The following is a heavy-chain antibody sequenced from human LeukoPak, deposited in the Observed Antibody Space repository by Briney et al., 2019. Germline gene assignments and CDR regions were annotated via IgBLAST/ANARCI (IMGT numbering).Heavy chain of an antibody. D-gene: IGHD1-1*01. J-gene: IGHJ4*02. V-gene: IGHV3-23*01. Sequence: PGGSLRLSCAVSGFTFRTYAMSWVRQAPGEGLEWVSGVSGSGTSTYYADSVKGRFTISRDSSKNTLYLQMHSLRAEDTAVYYCARERDHAGYSYFDYWGQGTLVTVSS. CDR1: GFTFRTYA. CDR3: ARERDHAGYSYFDY. CDR2: VSGSGTST.